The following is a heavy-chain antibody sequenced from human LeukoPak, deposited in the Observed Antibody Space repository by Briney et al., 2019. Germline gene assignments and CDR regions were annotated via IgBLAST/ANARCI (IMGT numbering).Heavy chain of an antibody. CDR1: GFTFSKYA. Sequence: GGSLRLSCAASGFTFSKYAMTWVRQAPGKGLEWVSAISSSTLKIYYADSVKGRFTISRDNAKNSLYLQMNSLRAEDTAVYYCARDLSGSPNRHFDYWGQGTLVTVSS. V-gene: IGHV3-21*01. J-gene: IGHJ4*02. D-gene: IGHD1-26*01. CDR3: ARDLSGSPNRHFDY. CDR2: ISSSTLKI.